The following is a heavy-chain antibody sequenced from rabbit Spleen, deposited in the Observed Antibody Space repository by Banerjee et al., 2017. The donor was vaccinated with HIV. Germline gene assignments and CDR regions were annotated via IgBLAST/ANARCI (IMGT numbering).Heavy chain of an antibody. J-gene: IGHJ4*01. V-gene: IGHV1S45*01. CDR3: ARGSATMTMMITGFFFNL. D-gene: IGHD2-1*01. CDR1: GFSFSASYW. Sequence: QEQLEESGGDLVKPGASLTLTCKASGFSFSASYWICWVRQAPGKGLEWIACIDIGSRDFTYYASWAKGRFIISKTSSTTVTLQMTSLTAADTATYFCARGSATMTMMITGFFFNLWGQGTLVTVS. CDR2: IDIGSRDFT.